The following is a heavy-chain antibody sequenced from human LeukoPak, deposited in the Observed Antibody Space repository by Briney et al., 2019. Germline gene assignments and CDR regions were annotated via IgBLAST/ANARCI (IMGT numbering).Heavy chain of an antibody. CDR2: ISTRSSYI. J-gene: IGHJ4*02. CDR3: AARDSYGSGSYPIDY. Sequence: PGGSLRLFCTASVFTFSSYSIHWVRQAPGKGLEWDSSISTRSSYIYYADSVKGRFTISRDNARNSLSLQMNSLRAEDTAVYYCAARDSYGSGSYPIDYWGQGTLVTVSS. V-gene: IGHV3-21*01. CDR1: VFTFSSYS. D-gene: IGHD3-10*01.